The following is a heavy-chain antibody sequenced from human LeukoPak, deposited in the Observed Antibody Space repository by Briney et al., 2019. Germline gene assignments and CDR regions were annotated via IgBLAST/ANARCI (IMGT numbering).Heavy chain of an antibody. J-gene: IGHJ5*02. Sequence: SETLSLTCTVSGYSISSGYYWGWIRQPPGKGLEWIGSIYHSGSTYYNPSLKSRVTISVDTSKNHFSLKLSSVTAADTAVYYCARVNTQGVPSPWGQGILVTVSS. CDR2: IYHSGST. V-gene: IGHV4-38-2*02. CDR3: ARVNTQGVPSP. CDR1: GYSISSGYY. D-gene: IGHD2-15*01.